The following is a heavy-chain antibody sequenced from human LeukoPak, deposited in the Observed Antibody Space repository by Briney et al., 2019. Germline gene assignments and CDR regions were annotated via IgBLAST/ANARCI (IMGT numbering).Heavy chain of an antibody. CDR1: GFTLRSYG. D-gene: IGHD5-18*01. Sequence: HAGGTLRLSCAASGFTLRSYGMGWVRQAPGKGLEWVSAITSDYSTYYADSVKGRFTISRDNSKNTLFLQMNSLRAEDTAVYYCAGGINGYSYGYVAYWGQGTLVTVSS. J-gene: IGHJ4*02. CDR2: ITSDYST. CDR3: AGGINGYSYGYVAY. V-gene: IGHV3-53*01.